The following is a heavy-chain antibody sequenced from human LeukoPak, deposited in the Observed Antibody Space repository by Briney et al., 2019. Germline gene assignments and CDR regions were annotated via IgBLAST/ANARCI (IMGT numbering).Heavy chain of an antibody. J-gene: IGHJ6*02. CDR2: VYYSGST. D-gene: IGHD3-3*01. Sequence: SETLSLTCVVSGGSVSGYYCGWIRQPPGRGLEWIGYVYYSGSTNYNPSFKSRITISVDTSRNQFSLQLSSVTAADTAVYYCARDLSLEWYYGMDVWGQGTTVTVSS. V-gene: IGHV4-59*02. CDR3: ARDLSLEWYYGMDV. CDR1: GGSVSGYY.